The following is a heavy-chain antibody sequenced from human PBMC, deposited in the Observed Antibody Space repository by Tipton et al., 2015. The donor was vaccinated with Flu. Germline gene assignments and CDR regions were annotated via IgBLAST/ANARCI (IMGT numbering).Heavy chain of an antibody. D-gene: IGHD3-10*02. CDR2: IYPSGTT. J-gene: IGHJ4*02. Sequence: TLSLTCTVSGGSVRSTNYFCAWIRQPPGKRLELIGSIYPSGTTYYNPSPKSRVTISVDTSKSQFSLMLRSVTAADTAIYYCARLSYYDVDLKNFYFDYWGQGALVTVSS. CDR1: GGSVRSTNYF. CDR3: ARLSYYDVDLKNFYFDY. V-gene: IGHV4-39*01.